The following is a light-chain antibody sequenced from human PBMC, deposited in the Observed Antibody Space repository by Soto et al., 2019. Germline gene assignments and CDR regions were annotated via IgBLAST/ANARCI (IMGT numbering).Light chain of an antibody. J-gene: IGKJ2*01. CDR2: AAS. CDR1: QGISNY. CDR3: QNYNSAPYT. Sequence: DIQMTQSPSSLSASVGDRVTITCRASQGISNYLAWYQQRPGKVPKLLIYAASTLQSGVPSRFSGSGSGTDFTLTINSLQPEEVATYYCQNYNSAPYTLGQGTKLEIK. V-gene: IGKV1-27*01.